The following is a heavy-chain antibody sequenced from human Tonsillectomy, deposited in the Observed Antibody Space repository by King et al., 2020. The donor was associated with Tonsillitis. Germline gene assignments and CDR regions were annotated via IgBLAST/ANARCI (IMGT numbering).Heavy chain of an antibody. CDR3: ARDFWTGDVVVVAAMDV. V-gene: IGHV3-7*01. Sequence: VQLVESGGDLVQPGGSLRLSCAASGFNFRSYWMSLVRQAPGKGLEWVSNIKQDGREKNYVDSVEGRFTNSRDNARNSLYLQMNSLRAEDTAVYYCARDFWTGDVVVVAAMDVWGKGTTVTVSS. D-gene: IGHD2-15*01. CDR2: IKQDGREK. CDR1: GFNFRSYW. J-gene: IGHJ6*04.